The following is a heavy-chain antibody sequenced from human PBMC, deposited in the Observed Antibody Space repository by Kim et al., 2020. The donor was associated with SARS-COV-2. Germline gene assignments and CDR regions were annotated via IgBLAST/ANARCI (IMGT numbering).Heavy chain of an antibody. J-gene: IGHJ6*02. CDR3: VRQDYYGSGSYMSYYYGMDV. CDR1: GFTVSRNY. D-gene: IGHD3-10*01. CDR2: IYSGGRT. Sequence: GGSLRLSCAASGFTVSRNYMSWVRQTPGKGLEWVSVIYSGGRTYYADSVKGRFTISRDNSKNTLYLQMNSLRAEDTAVYYCVRQDYYGSGSYMSYYYGMDVWGQGTTVTVSS. V-gene: IGHV3-53*01.